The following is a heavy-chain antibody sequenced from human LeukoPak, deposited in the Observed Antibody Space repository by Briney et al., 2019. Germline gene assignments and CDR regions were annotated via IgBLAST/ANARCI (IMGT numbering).Heavy chain of an antibody. J-gene: IGHJ5*02. CDR1: GGSFSGYY. CDR2: IYHSGST. D-gene: IGHD2-21*01. V-gene: IGHV4-34*01. CDR3: ARSMWPRNWFDP. Sequence: PSETLSLTCAVYGGSFSGYYWSWIRQPPGKGLEWIGEIYHSGSTNYNPSLKSRVTISVDTSKNQFSLRLSSVTAADTAVYYCARSMWPRNWFDPWGQGTLVTVSS.